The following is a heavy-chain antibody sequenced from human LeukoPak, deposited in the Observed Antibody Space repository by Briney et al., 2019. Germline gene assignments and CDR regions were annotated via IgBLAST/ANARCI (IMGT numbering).Heavy chain of an antibody. CDR2: IVPVFGTA. CDR3: ARADKGMGYSSSSPGRGYFDY. V-gene: IGHV1-69*13. J-gene: IGHJ4*02. CDR1: GGIFSSYG. D-gene: IGHD6-6*01. Sequence: RASVKVSCKASGGIFSSYGISWVRQAPGQGLEWVGWIVPVFGTANYAQKFQGRVTITADGSTSTVYMDLSSLSADDTAVYYCARADKGMGYSSSSPGRGYFDYWGQGTLVTVSS.